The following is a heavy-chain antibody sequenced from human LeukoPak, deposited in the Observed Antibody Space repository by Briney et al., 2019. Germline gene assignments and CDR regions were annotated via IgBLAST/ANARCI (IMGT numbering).Heavy chain of an antibody. V-gene: IGHV3-23*01. CDR1: GFTFSSYA. CDR3: AQTGTTAPYFDY. D-gene: IGHD1-7*01. J-gene: IGHJ4*02. Sequence: SGGSLRLSCAASGFTFSSYAMSWVRQAPGKGLEWASAISGSGGSTYYADSVKGRFTISRDNSKNTLYLQMNSLRAEDTAVYYCAQTGTTAPYFDYWGQGTLVTVSS. CDR2: ISGSGGST.